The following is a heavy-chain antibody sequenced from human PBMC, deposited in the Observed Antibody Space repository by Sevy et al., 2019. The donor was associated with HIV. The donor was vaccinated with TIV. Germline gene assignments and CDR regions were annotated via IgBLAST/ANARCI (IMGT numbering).Heavy chain of an antibody. CDR2: ISYDGSNK. V-gene: IGHV3-30*18. CDR3: AKAQDGSGYSAYGMDV. CDR1: RFTFSSYG. Sequence: GGSLRLSCAASRFTFSSYGMHWVRQAPGKGLEWVAVISYDGSNKYADCVKGRFTISRDNSKNTLYLQMNSLRPEDTAVYSCAKAQDGSGYSAYGMDVWGQGTTVTVSS. J-gene: IGHJ6*02. D-gene: IGHD3-22*01.